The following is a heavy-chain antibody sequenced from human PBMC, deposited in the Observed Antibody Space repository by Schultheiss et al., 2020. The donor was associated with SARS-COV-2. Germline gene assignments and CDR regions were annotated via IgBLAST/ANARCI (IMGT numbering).Heavy chain of an antibody. J-gene: IGHJ3*02. V-gene: IGHV3-53*01. D-gene: IGHD4-17*01. CDR1: GFTVSSNY. CDR3: AKCASTVTILDAFDI. CDR2: IYRGGNT. Sequence: GGSLRLSCAASGFTVSSNYMSWVRQAPGKGLEWVSVIYRGGNTYYADSVKGRFTISRDNSKNTLCLQMNSLRAEDTAVYYCAKCASTVTILDAFDIWGQGTMVTVSS.